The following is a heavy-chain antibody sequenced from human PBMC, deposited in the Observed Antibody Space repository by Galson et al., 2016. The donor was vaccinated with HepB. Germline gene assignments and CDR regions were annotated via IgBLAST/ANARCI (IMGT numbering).Heavy chain of an antibody. CDR1: GFTFRNAW. V-gene: IGHV3-15*01. CDR3: TTFDSSGWHTVSYYGMDV. Sequence: SLRLSCAASGFTFRNAWMSWVRQAPGKGLEWVGRINSKIDGGTTHYAAPVKGRFIISRDDSQNTLFLHMNSLKTEDSAVYYCTTFDSSGWHTVSYYGMDVWGQGTTVTVSS. CDR2: INSKIDGGTT. D-gene: IGHD6-19*01. J-gene: IGHJ6*02.